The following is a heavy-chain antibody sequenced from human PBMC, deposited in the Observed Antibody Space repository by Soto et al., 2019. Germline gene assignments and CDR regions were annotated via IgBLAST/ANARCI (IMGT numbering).Heavy chain of an antibody. CDR3: ALRSRAVVPEY. CDR2: LYYGRSA. D-gene: IGHD3-22*01. V-gene: IGHV4-59*01. CDR1: GASISSYY. Sequence: QVQLQESGPGLVKPSETLSLTCAVSGASISSYYCMWIRQPPGKGLESIGYLYYGRSANYNPSRTGRVTLSVDTSTNQCSLTLSSMTAADTAVYYCALRSRAVVPEYGGQGTLVTVSS. J-gene: IGHJ4*02.